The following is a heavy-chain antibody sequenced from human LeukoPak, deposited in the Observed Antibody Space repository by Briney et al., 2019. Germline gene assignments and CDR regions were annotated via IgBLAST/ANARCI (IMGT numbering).Heavy chain of an antibody. CDR2: ISWNSGSI. CDR3: AKGAYYYDSSGYYYY. D-gene: IGHD3-22*01. Sequence: GGSLRLSCAASGFTFVDYAMHWVRQAPGKGLEWVSGISWNSGSIGYADSVKGRFTISRDNAKNSLYLQMNSLRAEDTALYYCAKGAYYYDSSGYYYYWGQGTLVTVSS. J-gene: IGHJ4*02. V-gene: IGHV3-9*01. CDR1: GFTFVDYA.